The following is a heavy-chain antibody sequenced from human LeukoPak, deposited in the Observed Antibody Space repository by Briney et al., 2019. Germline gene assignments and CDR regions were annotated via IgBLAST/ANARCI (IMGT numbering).Heavy chain of an antibody. CDR1: GFSFIDYG. J-gene: IGHJ6*03. CDR3: ATGAYSTLMDG. D-gene: IGHD6-13*01. Sequence: PGGSRCPSCLASGFSFIDYGMDWDGKVQGRGLGWMAFIWNDERNNTYGDSGKGGSTISRDIPKNTLYLQINSLGGKDPSVNYCATGAYSTLMDGWVKGTTVTDSS. V-gene: IGHV3-30*02. CDR2: IWNDERNN.